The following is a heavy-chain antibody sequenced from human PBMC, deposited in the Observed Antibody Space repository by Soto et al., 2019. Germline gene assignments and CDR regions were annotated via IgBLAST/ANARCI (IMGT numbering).Heavy chain of an antibody. Sequence: SSVKVSCKASGGTFGSQGIAWVRQAPGQGLEWMGGFIAMLGTPTYAKKVQGRATISADESLTSSYLELRSLRSEDTGVYFCARGAMAHFDYWGQGTVVTVSS. J-gene: IGHJ4*02. CDR3: ARGAMAHFDY. D-gene: IGHD5-18*01. CDR2: FIAMLGTP. CDR1: GGTFGSQG. V-gene: IGHV1-69*13.